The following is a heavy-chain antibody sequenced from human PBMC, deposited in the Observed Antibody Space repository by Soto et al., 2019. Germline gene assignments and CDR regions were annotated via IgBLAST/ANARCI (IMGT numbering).Heavy chain of an antibody. J-gene: IGHJ4*02. CDR2: IIPILGIA. Sequence: QVQLVQSGAEVKKPGFSVKVSCEASGGTFSSYTISWVRQAPGQGLEWMGRIIPILGIANYAQKFQGRVTITADKSTSTAYMELSSLRSEDTAVYYCARDYGDYAFDYWGQGTLVTVSS. CDR3: ARDYGDYAFDY. CDR1: GGTFSSYT. V-gene: IGHV1-69*08. D-gene: IGHD4-17*01.